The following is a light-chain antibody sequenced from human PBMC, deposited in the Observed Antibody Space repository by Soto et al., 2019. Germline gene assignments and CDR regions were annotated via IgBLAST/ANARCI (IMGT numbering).Light chain of an antibody. CDR3: QHYKTWPLA. CDR1: QGVATT. Sequence: EIVMTQSPASLSVSPGESVTLSCRASQGVATTLAWYRQQPGQAPRLLIYNAYIRASGVPARFSGSESGTEFTLTISSLQSEDFAVYYCQHYKTWPLAFGGGTKVEIK. CDR2: NAY. V-gene: IGKV3-15*01. J-gene: IGKJ4*01.